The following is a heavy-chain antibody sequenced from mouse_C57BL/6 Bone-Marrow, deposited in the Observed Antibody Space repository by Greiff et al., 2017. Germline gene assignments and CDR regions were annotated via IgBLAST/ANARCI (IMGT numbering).Heavy chain of an antibody. D-gene: IGHD1-1*01. J-gene: IGHJ2*01. V-gene: IGHV1-15*01. CDR1: GYTFTDYE. Sequence: QVQLQQSGAELVRPGASVTLSCKASGYTFTDYEMHWVKQTPVHGLEWIGAIDPETGGTAYNQKFKGKAILTADKSSSTAYMELHSLTSEDSAVYYCTVTTVVATNFDYWGQGTTLTVSS. CDR3: TVTTVVATNFDY. CDR2: IDPETGGT.